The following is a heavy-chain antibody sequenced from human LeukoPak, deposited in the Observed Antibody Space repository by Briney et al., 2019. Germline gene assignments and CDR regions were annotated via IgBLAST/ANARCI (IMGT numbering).Heavy chain of an antibody. V-gene: IGHV1-46*01. CDR3: AIRGDETLYDILTPYGYMDV. Sequence: ASVTVSFKASGYTFTSYYMHWVRQAPGQGLEWMGIINPSGGSTSYAQKFQGRVTMTRDMSTSTVYMELSSLRPEDTAVYYCAIRGDETLYDILTPYGYMDVWGKGTTVTVSS. CDR1: GYTFTSYY. D-gene: IGHD3-9*01. J-gene: IGHJ6*03. CDR2: INPSGGST.